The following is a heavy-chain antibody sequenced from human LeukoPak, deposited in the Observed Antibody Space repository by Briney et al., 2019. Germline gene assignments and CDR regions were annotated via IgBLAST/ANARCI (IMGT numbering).Heavy chain of an antibody. CDR2: IKQDGSEK. CDR1: GFTFSGYW. V-gene: IGHV3-7*01. CDR3: AREYCSSTSCDRLLYSFDY. D-gene: IGHD2-2*01. Sequence: PGGSLRLSCAASGFTFSGYWMSWVRQAPGKGLEWVANIKQDGSEKYYVDSVKGRFTISRDNAKNSLYLQMNSQRAEYTAVYYFAREYCSSTSCDRLLYSFDYWGQGTLVTVSS. J-gene: IGHJ4*02.